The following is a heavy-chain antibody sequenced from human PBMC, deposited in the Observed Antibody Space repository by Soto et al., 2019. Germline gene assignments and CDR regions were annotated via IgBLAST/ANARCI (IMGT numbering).Heavy chain of an antibody. D-gene: IGHD6-19*01. J-gene: IGHJ5*02. CDR1: GGSFSGYY. V-gene: IGHV4-34*01. CDR2: IHHSGST. CDR3: AGMPYTSGLRFDP. Sequence: PSETLSLTCAVYGGSFSGYYWSWIRQPPGKGLEWIGEIHHSGSTNYNPSLKSRVTISVDTSKNQFSLKLSSVTAADTVVYYCAGMPYTSGLRFDPWGPGTLVTVSS.